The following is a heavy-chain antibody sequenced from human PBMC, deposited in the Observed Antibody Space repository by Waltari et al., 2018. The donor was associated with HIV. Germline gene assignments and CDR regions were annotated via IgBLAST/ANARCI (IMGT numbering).Heavy chain of an antibody. CDR3: ARVQYSYAWAQGGWFDP. CDR1: GGSFSGYY. V-gene: IGHV4-34*01. J-gene: IGHJ5*02. D-gene: IGHD5-18*01. Sequence: QVQLQQWGAGLLKPSETLSLTCAVYGGSFSGYYWSWLRQPPGKGLEGIGEINHSGSTNYNPSLKSRVTISVDTSKNQFSLKLSSVTAADTAVYYCARVQYSYAWAQGGWFDPWGQGTLVTVSS. CDR2: INHSGST.